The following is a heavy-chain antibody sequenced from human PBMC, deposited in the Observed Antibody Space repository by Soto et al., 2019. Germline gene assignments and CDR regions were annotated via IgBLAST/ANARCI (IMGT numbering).Heavy chain of an antibody. CDR2: ISGSGGST. CDR3: AKESIAYYYGMDV. V-gene: IGHV3-23*01. Sequence: AGGSLRLSCAASGFTFSSYWMHWVRQAPGKGLEWVSAISGSGGSTYYADSVKGRFTISRDNSKNTLYLQMNSLRAEDTAVYYCAKESIAYYYGMDVWGQGTTVTVSS. J-gene: IGHJ6*02. CDR1: GFTFSSYW. D-gene: IGHD2-21*01.